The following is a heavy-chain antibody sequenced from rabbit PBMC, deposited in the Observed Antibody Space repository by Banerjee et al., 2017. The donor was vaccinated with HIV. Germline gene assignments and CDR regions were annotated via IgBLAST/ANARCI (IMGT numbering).Heavy chain of an antibody. J-gene: IGHJ4*01. CDR2: IDPMFGTT. Sequence: QEQLKETGGGLVQPGGSLTLSCKASEFDLSTYGMSWVRQAPGKGLEWIGFIDPMFGTTYYANWVNGRFTISSHNAQNTLYLQLHSLTAADTATYFCARDLAAVTGWNFGLWGQGTLVTVS. D-gene: IGHD7-1*01. CDR3: ARDLAAVTGWNFGL. V-gene: IGHV1S47*01. CDR1: EFDLSTYG.